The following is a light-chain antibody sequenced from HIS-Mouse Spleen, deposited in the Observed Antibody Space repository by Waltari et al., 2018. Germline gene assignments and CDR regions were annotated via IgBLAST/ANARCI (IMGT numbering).Light chain of an antibody. Sequence: QSALTQPASVSASPGPSITISCPGTSSSVGSYNLVSWYQQHPGKAPKLLIYEGSKRPSGVSNRFSGSKSGNTASLTISGLQAEDEADYYCCSYAGSSTWVFGGGTKLTVL. CDR1: SSSVGSYNL. CDR2: EGS. J-gene: IGLJ3*02. CDR3: CSYAGSSTWV. V-gene: IGLV2-23*01.